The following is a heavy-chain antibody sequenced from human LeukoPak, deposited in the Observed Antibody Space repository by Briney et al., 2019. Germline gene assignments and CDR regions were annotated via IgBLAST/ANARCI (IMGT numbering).Heavy chain of an antibody. CDR2: IIPILGIA. Sequence: ASVKVSCKASGGTFSSYTISWVRRAPGQGLEWMGRIIPILGIANYAQKFQGRVTITADKSTSTAYMELSSLRSEDTAVYYCARSEEMATIDYWGQGTLVTVSS. V-gene: IGHV1-69*02. CDR3: ARSEEMATIDY. J-gene: IGHJ4*02. CDR1: GGTFSSYT. D-gene: IGHD5-24*01.